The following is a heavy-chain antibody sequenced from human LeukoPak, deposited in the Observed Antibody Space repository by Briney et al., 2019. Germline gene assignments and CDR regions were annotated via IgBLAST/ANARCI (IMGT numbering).Heavy chain of an antibody. CDR3: ARDFPVWFGELLSAFYFDY. Sequence: GGSLRLSCAASGFTFDDYGMSWVRQAPGKELEWVSGINWNGGSTGYADSVKGRFTISGDNAKNSLYLQMNSLRAEDTALYYCARDFPVWFGELLSAFYFDYWGQGTLVTVSS. J-gene: IGHJ4*02. D-gene: IGHD3-10*01. CDR2: INWNGGST. V-gene: IGHV3-20*04. CDR1: GFTFDDYG.